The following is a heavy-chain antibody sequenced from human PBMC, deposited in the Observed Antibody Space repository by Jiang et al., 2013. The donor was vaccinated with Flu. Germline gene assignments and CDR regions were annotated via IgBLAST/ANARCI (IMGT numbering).Heavy chain of an antibody. D-gene: IGHD3-22*01. J-gene: IGHJ3*01. CDR1: GFTFSSYG. V-gene: IGHV3-33*01. CDR2: IWYDGSNK. CDR3: ASGGYYPNDAFDF. Sequence: QLLESGGGLVQPGRSLRLSCAASGFTFSSYGMHWVRQAPGKGLEWVAVIWYDGSNKYYADSVKGRFTISRDKSNNTVHLQMNDLRAEDTAIYYCASGGYYPNDAFDFWGQGTMVTVSS.